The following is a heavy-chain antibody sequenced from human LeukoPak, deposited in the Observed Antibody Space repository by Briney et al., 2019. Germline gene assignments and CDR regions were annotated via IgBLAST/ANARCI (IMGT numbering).Heavy chain of an antibody. CDR1: GFTFSSYS. CDR2: ITYDGSNK. Sequence: GSLKLSCAASGFTFSSYSMPWVRQAPGKGLEWVAVITYDGSNKYYADSVKGRFTISRDNAKNSLYLQMNSLRAEDTAVYYCARERSYYYDSSAPLRVYWGQGTLVTVSS. D-gene: IGHD3-22*01. J-gene: IGHJ4*02. CDR3: ARERSYYYDSSAPLRVY. V-gene: IGHV3-30-3*01.